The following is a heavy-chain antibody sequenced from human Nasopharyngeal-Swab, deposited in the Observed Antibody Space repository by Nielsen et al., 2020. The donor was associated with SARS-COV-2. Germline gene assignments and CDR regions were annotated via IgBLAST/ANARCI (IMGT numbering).Heavy chain of an antibody. D-gene: IGHD2-15*01. Sequence: GGSLRLSCAASGFTFSSYGMHWVRQAPGKGLEWVAVISYDGSSKYYADSVKGRFTISRDNSKNTLYLQMNSLRAEDTAVYYCAKLILYCSGGSCSFDYWGQGTLVTVSS. CDR3: AKLILYCSGGSCSFDY. CDR1: GFTFSSYG. V-gene: IGHV3-30*18. J-gene: IGHJ4*02. CDR2: ISYDGSSK.